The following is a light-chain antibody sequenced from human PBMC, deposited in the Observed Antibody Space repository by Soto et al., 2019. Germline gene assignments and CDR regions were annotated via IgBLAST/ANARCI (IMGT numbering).Light chain of an antibody. Sequence: EIVLTQSPGTLSLSPGEEATLSCRASQSVRSSYLAWYQQRPGQAPRLLISGASSRATGIPERFSGSGSGTDFTLTISRLEPEDFAVYYCQQHGEIPPLYTFGQGTKLEIK. V-gene: IGKV3-20*01. CDR2: GAS. J-gene: IGKJ2*01. CDR3: QQHGEIPPLYT. CDR1: QSVRSSY.